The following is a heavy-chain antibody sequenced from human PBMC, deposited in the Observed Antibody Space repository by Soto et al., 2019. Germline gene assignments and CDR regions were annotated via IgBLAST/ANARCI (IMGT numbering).Heavy chain of an antibody. Sequence: SVKVSCKASGGTFSSYAISWVRQAPGQGLEWMGGIIPIFGTANYAQKFQGRVTITADESTSTAYMELSSLRSEDTAVYYCARVGVGCSGGSCNDYWGQGTLVTVSS. V-gene: IGHV1-69*13. CDR1: GGTFSSYA. CDR2: IIPIFGTA. D-gene: IGHD2-15*01. J-gene: IGHJ4*02. CDR3: ARVGVGCSGGSCNDY.